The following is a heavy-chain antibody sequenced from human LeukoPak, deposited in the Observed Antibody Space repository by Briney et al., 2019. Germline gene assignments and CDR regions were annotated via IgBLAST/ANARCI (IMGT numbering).Heavy chain of an antibody. D-gene: IGHD6-19*01. CDR2: IIPIFGTA. CDR1: GGTFSSYA. J-gene: IGHJ4*02. CDR3: ARTFSSGYYYFEY. V-gene: IGHV1-69*13. Sequence: ASVIVSCKASGGTFSSYAISWVRQAPGQGLEWMGGIIPIFGTANYAQKFQGRVTITADESTSTAYMELSSLRSEDTAVYYCARTFSSGYYYFEYWGQGTLVTVSS.